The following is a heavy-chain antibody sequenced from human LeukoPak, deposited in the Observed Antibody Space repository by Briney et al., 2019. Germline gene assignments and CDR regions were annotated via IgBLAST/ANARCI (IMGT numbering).Heavy chain of an antibody. V-gene: IGHV1-69*10. D-gene: IGHD3-9*01. J-gene: IGHJ4*02. CDR2: FIPVLGTA. CDR1: GGIFSDYA. CDR3: AREGRGYDILTGYFLGYFDY. Sequence: ASVKVSCKASGGIFSDYALNWVRQAPGQGLEWMGVFIPVLGTANSTQNFQDRVSITADMSTHTAYMELSSLRSEDTAVYYCAREGRGYDILTGYFLGYFDYWGQGTLVTVSS.